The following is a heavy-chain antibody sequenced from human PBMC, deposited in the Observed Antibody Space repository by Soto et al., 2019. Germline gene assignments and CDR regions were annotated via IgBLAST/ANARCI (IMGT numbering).Heavy chain of an antibody. CDR1: GGTFSSYA. V-gene: IGHV1-69*06. D-gene: IGHD6-13*01. CDR2: IIPIFGTA. Sequence: QVQLVQSGAEVKKPGSSVKVSCKASGGTFSSYAISWVRQAPGQGLEWMGGIIPIFGTANYAQKFQGRVTITADKSTSTAYMELSSLRSEDTAVYYCQYSSSWYESYYYYGMDVWGQGTTVTVSS. J-gene: IGHJ6*02. CDR3: QYSSSWYESYYYYGMDV.